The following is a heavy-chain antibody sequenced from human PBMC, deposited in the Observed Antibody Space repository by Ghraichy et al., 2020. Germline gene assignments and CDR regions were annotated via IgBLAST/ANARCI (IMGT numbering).Heavy chain of an antibody. D-gene: IGHD3-9*01. V-gene: IGHV4-39*01. CDR1: GGSISSSSYY. J-gene: IGHJ4*02. CDR2: IYYSGST. Sequence: SETLSLTCTVSGGSISSSSYYWGWIRQPPGKGLEWIGSIYYSGSTYYNPSLKSRVTISVDTSKNQFSLKLSSVTAADTAVYYCARLPWDLRYFDWSGTDWGQGTLVTVSS. CDR3: ARLPWDLRYFDWSGTD.